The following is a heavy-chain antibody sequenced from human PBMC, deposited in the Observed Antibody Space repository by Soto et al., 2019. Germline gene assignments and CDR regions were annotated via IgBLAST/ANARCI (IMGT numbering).Heavy chain of an antibody. Sequence: GASVKVSCKASGYTFTSYDINWVRQATGQGLEWMGWMNPNSGNTGYAQKFQGRVTMTRNTSISTAYMELSSLRSEDTAVYYCAIWGYYYDSSGYYRIFDYWGQGTLVTVS. CDR1: GYTFTSYD. J-gene: IGHJ4*02. V-gene: IGHV1-8*01. CDR3: AIWGYYYDSSGYYRIFDY. D-gene: IGHD3-22*01. CDR2: MNPNSGNT.